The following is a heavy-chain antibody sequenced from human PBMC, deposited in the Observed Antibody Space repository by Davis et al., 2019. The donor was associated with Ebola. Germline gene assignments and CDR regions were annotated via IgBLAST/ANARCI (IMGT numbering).Heavy chain of an antibody. CDR1: GFTFSNYA. V-gene: IGHV3-23*01. CDR3: ARTPHYYDSSGYYSENWFDP. Sequence: GGSLRLSCAASGFTFSNYAMSWVRPAPGKGLEWVSAISGSGGSTYYADSVKGRFTISRDNSKNTLYLQMNSLRAEDTAVYYCARTPHYYDSSGYYSENWFDPWGQGTLVTVSS. CDR2: ISGSGGST. J-gene: IGHJ5*02. D-gene: IGHD3-22*01.